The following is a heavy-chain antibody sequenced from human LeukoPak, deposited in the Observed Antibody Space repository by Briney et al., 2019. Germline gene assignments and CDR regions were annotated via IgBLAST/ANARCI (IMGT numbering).Heavy chain of an antibody. Sequence: GGSLRLSCAVSGFTFDTYAMHWVRHAPGKGLEWVSGISWNSGSIDYADSVKGRFTISRDNAKNSLYLQMNSLRAEDTAVYYCARGEIVTYYDFWSGYYSQHNWFDPWGQGTLVTVSS. J-gene: IGHJ5*02. CDR3: ARGEIVTYYDFWSGYYSQHNWFDP. CDR2: ISWNSGSI. V-gene: IGHV3-9*01. D-gene: IGHD3-3*01. CDR1: GFTFDTYA.